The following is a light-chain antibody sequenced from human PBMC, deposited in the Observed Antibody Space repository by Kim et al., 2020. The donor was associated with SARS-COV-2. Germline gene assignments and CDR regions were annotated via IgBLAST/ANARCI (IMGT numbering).Light chain of an antibody. CDR1: KSVSSY. V-gene: IGKV3-11*01. CDR3: QQRSNWPPVT. Sequence: PGERTTPPWRASKSVSSYLAWYQQKPGQAPRLLIYDASNRATGIPARFSGSGSGTDFTLTISSLEPEDFAVYYCQQRSNWPPVTFGQGTRLEIK. CDR2: DAS. J-gene: IGKJ5*01.